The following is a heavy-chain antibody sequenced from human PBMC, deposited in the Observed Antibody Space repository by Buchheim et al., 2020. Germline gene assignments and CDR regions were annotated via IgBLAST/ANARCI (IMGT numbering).Heavy chain of an antibody. CDR1: GGSISSGGYY. V-gene: IGHV4-31*03. CDR3: AREGPPPDYYDSRGYYPQSYYYYYYMDV. D-gene: IGHD3-22*01. CDR2: IYYSGST. Sequence: QVQLQESGPGLVKPSQTLSLTCTVSGGSISSGGYYWSWIRQHPGKGLEWIGYIYYSGSTYYNPSLKSRVTISVDTSKNQFSLKLSSVTAADTAVYYCAREGPPPDYYDSRGYYPQSYYYYYYMDVWGKGTT. J-gene: IGHJ6*03.